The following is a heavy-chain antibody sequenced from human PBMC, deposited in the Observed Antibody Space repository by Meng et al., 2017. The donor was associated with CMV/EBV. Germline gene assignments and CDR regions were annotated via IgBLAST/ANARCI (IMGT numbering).Heavy chain of an antibody. D-gene: IGHD5-18*01. Sequence: GGSLRLSCAASGFTFSSYWMSWVRQAPGKGLEWVANIKQDGSEKYYVDSVKGRFTISRGNAKNSLYLQMNSLRAEDTAVYYCARDRGYSYSDYWGQGTLVTVSS. CDR2: IKQDGSEK. V-gene: IGHV3-7*01. J-gene: IGHJ4*02. CDR1: GFTFSSYW. CDR3: ARDRGYSYSDY.